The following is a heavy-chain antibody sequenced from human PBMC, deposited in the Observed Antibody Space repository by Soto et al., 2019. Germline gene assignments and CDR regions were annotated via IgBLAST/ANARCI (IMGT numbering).Heavy chain of an antibody. D-gene: IGHD3-22*01. CDR3: ATRLLSGYYSYYFDS. J-gene: IGHJ4*02. Sequence: PGGSLRLSCAASGFTFSSYAMSWVRQAPGKGLEWVSAISGSGGSTYYADSVKGRFTISRDNSKNTLYLQMNSLRAEDTAVYYCATRLLSGYYSYYFDSWGQGTLVTVS. CDR2: ISGSGGST. CDR1: GFTFSSYA. V-gene: IGHV3-23*01.